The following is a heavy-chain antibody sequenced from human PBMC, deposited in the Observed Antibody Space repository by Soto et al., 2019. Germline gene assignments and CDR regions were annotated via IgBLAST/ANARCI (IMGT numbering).Heavy chain of an antibody. CDR2: INPSGGST. CDR3: ARDRSTVVTPSHYFDY. J-gene: IGHJ4*02. CDR1: GYTFTSYY. V-gene: IGHV1-46*01. D-gene: IGHD4-17*01. Sequence: ASVKVSCKASGYTFTSYYMHWVRQAPGQGLEWVGIINPSGGSTSYAQKFQGRVTMTRDTSTSTVYMELSSLRSEDTAVYYCARDRSTVVTPSHYFDYWGQGTLVTVSS.